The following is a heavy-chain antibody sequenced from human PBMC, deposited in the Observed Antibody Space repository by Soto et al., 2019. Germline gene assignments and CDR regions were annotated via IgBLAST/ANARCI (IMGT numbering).Heavy chain of an antibody. V-gene: IGHV3-30*18. D-gene: IGHD2-15*01. Sequence: QVQLVESGGGVVQPGRSLRLSCAASGFTFSSYGMHWVRQAPGKGLEWVAVISYDGSNKYYADSVKGRFTISRDNSKNTLYLQMNSLRAEDTAVYYCAKAPAIYCSGGSCPHFYYYGMDVWGQGTTVTVSS. CDR2: ISYDGSNK. J-gene: IGHJ6*02. CDR1: GFTFSSYG. CDR3: AKAPAIYCSGGSCPHFYYYGMDV.